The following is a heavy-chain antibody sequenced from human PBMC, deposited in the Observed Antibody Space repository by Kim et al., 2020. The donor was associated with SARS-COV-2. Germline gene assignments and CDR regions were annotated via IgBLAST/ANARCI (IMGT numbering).Heavy chain of an antibody. D-gene: IGHD6-19*01. CDR1: GFTFSSYA. CDR3: AAGYSSGWTYYYYGMDV. J-gene: IGHJ6*02. Sequence: GGSLRLSCAASGFTFSSYAMHWVRQAPGKGLEWVAVISYDGSNKYYADSVKGRFTISRDNSKNTLYLQMNSLRAEDTAVYYCAAGYSSGWTYYYYGMDVWGQGTTVTVSS. CDR2: ISYDGSNK. V-gene: IGHV3-30*04.